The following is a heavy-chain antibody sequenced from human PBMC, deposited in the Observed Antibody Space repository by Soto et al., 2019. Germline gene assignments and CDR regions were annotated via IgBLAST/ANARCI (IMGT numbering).Heavy chain of an antibody. CDR3: ARLEGLGTISYFFAF. Sequence: SETLSLTCSVSDDSIDSDKYYWCWIRHPPGKGLEWIGSIYYRGNAYYNPSLQTRVTISLDKSKSQFSLRLNSVTAADSAVYFCARLEGLGTISYFFAFWGRGALVTGS. CDR1: DDSIDSDKYY. D-gene: IGHD2-21*01. CDR2: IYYRGNA. J-gene: IGHJ4*02. V-gene: IGHV4-39*01.